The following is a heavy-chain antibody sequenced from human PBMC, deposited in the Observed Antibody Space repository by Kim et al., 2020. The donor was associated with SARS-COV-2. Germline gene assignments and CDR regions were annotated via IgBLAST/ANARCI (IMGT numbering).Heavy chain of an antibody. Sequence: GGSLRLSCAASGFTFSSYGMHWVRQAPGKGLEWVAVISYDGSNKYYADSVKGRFTISRDNSKNTLYLQMNSLRAEDTAVYYCANYNPPIVVVPAARFGMDVWGQGTTVTVSS. D-gene: IGHD2-2*01. J-gene: IGHJ6*02. V-gene: IGHV3-30*18. CDR1: GFTFSSYG. CDR3: ANYNPPIVVVPAARFGMDV. CDR2: ISYDGSNK.